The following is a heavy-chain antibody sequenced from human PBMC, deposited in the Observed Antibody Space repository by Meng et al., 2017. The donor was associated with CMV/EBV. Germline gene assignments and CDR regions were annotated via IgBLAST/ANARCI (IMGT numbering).Heavy chain of an antibody. Sequence: ETLSLTCTVSGGSISSYYWSWIRQPPGKGLEWIGYIYYSGSTNYNPPLKSRVTISVDTSKNQFSLKLSSVTAADTAVYYCARGNGYYYDSSGYPLYYYYYGMDVWGQGTTVTVSS. J-gene: IGHJ6*02. CDR3: ARGNGYYYDSSGYPLYYYYYGMDV. CDR2: IYYSGST. V-gene: IGHV4-59*01. D-gene: IGHD3-22*01. CDR1: GGSISSYY.